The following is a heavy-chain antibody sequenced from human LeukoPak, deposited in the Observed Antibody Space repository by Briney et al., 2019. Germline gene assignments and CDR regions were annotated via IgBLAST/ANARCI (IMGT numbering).Heavy chain of an antibody. V-gene: IGHV4-34*01. CDR3: ARGRRIAVAGNRFHY. D-gene: IGHD6-19*01. CDR2: INHSGST. CDR1: GGSFSGYY. J-gene: IGHJ4*02. Sequence: SETLSLTCAVYGGSFSGYYWSWIRQPPGKGLEWIGEINHSGSTNYNPSLKSRVTISVDTSKNQFSLKLSSETAADTAVYYCARGRRIAVAGNRFHYWGQGTLVTVSS.